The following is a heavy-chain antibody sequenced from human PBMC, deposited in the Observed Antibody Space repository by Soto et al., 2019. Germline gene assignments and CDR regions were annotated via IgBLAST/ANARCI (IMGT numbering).Heavy chain of an antibody. CDR2: IYYSGST. Sequence: XXTLSLTCTVSGDSISNYYWSWILQPPGKGLEWIGYIYYSGSTYYNPSLKSRVTISVDTSKNQFSLKLSSVNAADTAVYYCARDPLYYYYGMDVWGQGTTVTVSS. CDR3: ARDPLYYYYGMDV. J-gene: IGHJ6*02. CDR1: GDSISNYY. V-gene: IGHV4-59*12.